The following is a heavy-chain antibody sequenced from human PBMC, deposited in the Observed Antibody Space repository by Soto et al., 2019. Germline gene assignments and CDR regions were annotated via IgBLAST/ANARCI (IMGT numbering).Heavy chain of an antibody. CDR2: ISGCGGST. Sequence: EVQMFESGGGLVQPGGSLRLSCAASGFTFSSYAMNWVRPAPGKGLEWVSAISGCGGSTYYADSVKGRFTISRDNYKNTLYLQMHSLRAEDTAVYYCAKDPTGFEQQLVYDYWGQGPLVTVSS. J-gene: IGHJ4*02. CDR3: AKDPTGFEQQLVYDY. D-gene: IGHD6-13*01. CDR1: GFTFSSYA. V-gene: IGHV3-23*01.